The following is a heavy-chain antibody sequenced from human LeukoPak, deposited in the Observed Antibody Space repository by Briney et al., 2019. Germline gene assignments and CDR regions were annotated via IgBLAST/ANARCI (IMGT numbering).Heavy chain of an antibody. D-gene: IGHD1-20*01. CDR1: GYTFTSYD. CDR2: MNPNSGNT. V-gene: IGHV1-8*01. Sequence: ASVKVSCKASGYTFTSYDINWVRQATGQGLEWMGWMNPNSGNTGYVQKFQGRVTMTRNTSISTAYMELSSLRSEDTAVHYCARAPYNWNYYYYYMDVWGKGTTVTVSS. J-gene: IGHJ6*03. CDR3: ARAPYNWNYYYYYMDV.